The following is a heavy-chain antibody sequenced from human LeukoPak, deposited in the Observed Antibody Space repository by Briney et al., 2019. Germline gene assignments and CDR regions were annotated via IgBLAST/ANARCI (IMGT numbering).Heavy chain of an antibody. D-gene: IGHD3-3*01. Sequence: PGGSLRLSCAASGFTFSSYAMSWVRQAPGKGLEWVSAISGSGGSTYYADSVKGRFTISRDNAKNSLYLQMNSLRAEDTAVYYCARDTTIFVPTYAFDIWGQGTMVTVSS. CDR2: ISGSGGST. J-gene: IGHJ3*02. V-gene: IGHV3-23*01. CDR1: GFTFSSYA. CDR3: ARDTTIFVPTYAFDI.